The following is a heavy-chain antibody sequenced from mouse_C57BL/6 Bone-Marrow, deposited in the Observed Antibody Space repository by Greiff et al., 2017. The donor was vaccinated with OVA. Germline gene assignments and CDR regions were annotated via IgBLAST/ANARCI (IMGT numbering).Heavy chain of an antibody. CDR3: ARSEDGYLLFDY. CDR1: GYTFTNYW. CDR2: IYPGGGYT. V-gene: IGHV1-63*01. Sequence: VKVVESGAELVRPGTSVKMSCKASGYTFTNYWIGWAKQRPGHGLEWIGDIYPGGGYTNYNEKFKGKATLTADKSSSTAYMQFSSLTSEDSAIYYCARSEDGYLLFDYWGQGTTLTVSS. D-gene: IGHD2-3*01. J-gene: IGHJ2*01.